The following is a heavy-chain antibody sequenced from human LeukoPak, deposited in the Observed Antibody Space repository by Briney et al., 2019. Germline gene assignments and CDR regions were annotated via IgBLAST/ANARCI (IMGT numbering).Heavy chain of an antibody. CDR3: ARLWFGSQDYYYCGMDV. D-gene: IGHD3-10*01. V-gene: IGHV4-59*08. CDR1: GGSISSYY. J-gene: IGHJ6*02. CDR2: IYYSGST. Sequence: SETLSLTCTVSGGSISSYYWSWIRQPPGKGLEWIGYIYYSGSTNYNPSLKSRVTISVDTSKNQFSLKLSSVTAADTAVYYCARLWFGSQDYYYCGMDVWGQGTTVTVSS.